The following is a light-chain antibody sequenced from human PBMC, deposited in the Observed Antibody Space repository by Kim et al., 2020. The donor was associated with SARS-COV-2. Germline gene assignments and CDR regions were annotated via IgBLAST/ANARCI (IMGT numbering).Light chain of an antibody. CDR1: NIGNKN. CDR2: YYR. V-gene: IGLV3-21*04. CDR3: QDLDSSYDPYF. J-gene: IGLJ1*01. Sequence: SYELTQPPSVSVAPGKTARITCGGDNIGNKNVHWYQQKPGQAPVLVIYYYRDRPSGIPERLSGSNSGNTATLPISRVESCDESDYYCQDLDSSYDPYFFG.